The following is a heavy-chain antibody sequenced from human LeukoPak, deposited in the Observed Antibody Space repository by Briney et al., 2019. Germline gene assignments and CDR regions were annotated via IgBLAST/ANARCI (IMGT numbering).Heavy chain of an antibody. CDR3: AKGAEYCSGGSCYSGEFDP. CDR2: FSGSGGST. V-gene: IGHV3-23*01. D-gene: IGHD2-15*01. J-gene: IGHJ5*02. CDR1: GFTFSSYA. Sequence: PGGSLRISCAASGFTFSSYAMSWVRQAPGKGLEWVSAFSGSGGSTYYADSVKGRFTISRDNSKNTLYLQMNSLRAEDTAVYYCAKGAEYCSGGSCYSGEFDPWGQGTLVTVSS.